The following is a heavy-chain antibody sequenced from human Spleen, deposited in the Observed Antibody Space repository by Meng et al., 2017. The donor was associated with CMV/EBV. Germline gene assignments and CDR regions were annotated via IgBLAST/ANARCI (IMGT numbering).Heavy chain of an antibody. CDR2: TYYRSKWYN. CDR3: ARTVAGNNDY. D-gene: IGHD6-19*01. Sequence: LRLSCAISGDSDSSNSAAWNWIRQSPSRGLEWLGRTYYRSKWYNDYELSVKSRITINPDTSKNQFSLQLNSVTPEDTAVYYCARTVAGNNDYWGQGTLVTVSS. CDR1: GDSDSSNSAA. V-gene: IGHV6-1*01. J-gene: IGHJ4*02.